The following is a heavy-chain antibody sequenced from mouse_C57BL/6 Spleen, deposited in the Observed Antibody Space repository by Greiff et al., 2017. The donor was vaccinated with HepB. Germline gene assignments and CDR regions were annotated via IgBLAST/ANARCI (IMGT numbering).Heavy chain of an antibody. Sequence: EVQLVESGGGLVKPGGSLKLSCAASGFTFSDYGMHWVRQAPEKGLEWVAYISSGSSTIYYADTVKGRFTISRDNAKNTLFLQMTSLRSEDTAMYYCATYYSNSPLMDYWGQGPSVTVSS. V-gene: IGHV5-17*01. CDR3: ATYYSNSPLMDY. CDR2: ISSGSSTI. CDR1: GFTFSDYG. D-gene: IGHD2-5*01. J-gene: IGHJ4*01.